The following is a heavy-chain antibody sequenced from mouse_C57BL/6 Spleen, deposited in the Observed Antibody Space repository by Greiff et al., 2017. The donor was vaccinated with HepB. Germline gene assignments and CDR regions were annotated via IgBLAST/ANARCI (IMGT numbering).Heavy chain of an antibody. Sequence: EVKLMESGGGLVQPGGSMKLSCVASGFTFSNYWMNWVRQSPEKGLEWVAQIRLKSDNYATHYAESVKGRFTISRHDSKSSVYLQMNNLMAEDTGIYYCTGPLYDYGYWYFDVWGTGTTVTVSS. D-gene: IGHD2-4*01. V-gene: IGHV6-3*01. J-gene: IGHJ1*03. CDR3: TGPLYDYGYWYFDV. CDR2: IRLKSDNYAT. CDR1: GFTFSNYW.